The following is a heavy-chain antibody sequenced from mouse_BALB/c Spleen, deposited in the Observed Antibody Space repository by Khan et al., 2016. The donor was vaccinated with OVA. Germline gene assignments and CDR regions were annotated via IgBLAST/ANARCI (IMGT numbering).Heavy chain of an antibody. CDR1: GHTFTKFG. CDR3: ARPPYFSYVLDN. V-gene: IGHV9-3-1*01. J-gene: IGHJ4*01. CDR2: INTYTGEP. Sequence: QIQLVQSGPEVKKPGETVKISCKASGHTFTKFGMNWVKQAPGKGLKRMGWINTYTGEPTYADDFNGRFAFSLETSASTAYLQINNLKNEDTATYFCARPPYFSYVLDNWGQGTSGTVSS. D-gene: IGHD2-10*01.